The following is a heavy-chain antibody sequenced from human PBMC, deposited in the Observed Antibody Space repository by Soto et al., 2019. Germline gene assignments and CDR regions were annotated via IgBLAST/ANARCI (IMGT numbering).Heavy chain of an antibody. CDR1: GGTFSSYA. Sequence: SVKVCCKASGGTFSSYAISWVRQAPGQGLEWMGGIIPIFGTANYAQKFQGRVTITADESTSTAYMELSSLRSEDTAVYYCARDSTIKYYYDSSGYYRNYYGMDVWRQGTTVTVSS. J-gene: IGHJ6*02. D-gene: IGHD3-22*01. CDR3: ARDSTIKYYYDSSGYYRNYYGMDV. CDR2: IIPIFGTA. V-gene: IGHV1-69*13.